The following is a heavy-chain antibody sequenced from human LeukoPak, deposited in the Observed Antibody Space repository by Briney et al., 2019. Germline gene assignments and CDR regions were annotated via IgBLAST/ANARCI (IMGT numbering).Heavy chain of an antibody. J-gene: IGHJ6*02. D-gene: IGHD3-22*01. V-gene: IGHV1-2*02. CDR2: INPNSGGT. CDR3: ARDPLNYYDSSGGGDYYGMDV. Sequence: ASVKVSCKASGYTFTGYYIHWVRQAPGQGLEWMGWINPNSGGTNYAQKFQGRVTMTRDTSISTAYMELSRLRSDDTAVYYCARDPLNYYDSSGGGDYYGMDVWGQGTTVTVSS. CDR1: GYTFTGYY.